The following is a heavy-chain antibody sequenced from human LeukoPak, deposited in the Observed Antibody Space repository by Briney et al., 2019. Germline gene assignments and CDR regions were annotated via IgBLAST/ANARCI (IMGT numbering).Heavy chain of an antibody. D-gene: IGHD2-8*02. Sequence: GGSLRLSCAASGFTFSTFAMIWVRQPPGKGLEWVSSIFPSGGEIHYADSVRGRFTISRDNSKSTLSLQVNSLRAEDTAIYYCATYRQVLLPFESWGQGTLVTVSS. CDR3: ATYRQVLLPFES. J-gene: IGHJ4*02. CDR2: IFPSGGEI. V-gene: IGHV3-23*01. CDR1: GFTFSTFA.